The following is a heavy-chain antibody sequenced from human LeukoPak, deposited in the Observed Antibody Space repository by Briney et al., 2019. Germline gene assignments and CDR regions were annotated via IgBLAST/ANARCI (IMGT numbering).Heavy chain of an antibody. CDR3: ARGLKGFGELFYYYYYMDV. J-gene: IGHJ6*03. CDR1: VYTLTGYY. Sequence: GASVKVSCKASVYTLTGYYMHWVRQAPGQGLEWMGWINPNSGGTNYAQKFQGRVTITRNTSLSTAYMELSSLRSEDTAVYYCARGLKGFGELFYYYYYMDVWGKGTAVSVSS. D-gene: IGHD3-10*01. CDR2: INPNSGGT. V-gene: IGHV1-2*02.